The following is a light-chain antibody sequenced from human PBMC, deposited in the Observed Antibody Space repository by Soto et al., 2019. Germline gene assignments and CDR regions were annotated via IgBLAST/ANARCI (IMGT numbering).Light chain of an antibody. CDR1: QGIRNY. Sequence: DIQMTQSPSSLSASVGDRVTITCRASQGIRNYLAWYQQKPGKVPKLLIYAASTLQSGVPSRFSGSGSGTDFTITISRPQPEDVATYYRQKYNSAPWTFGQGTRVEIK. CDR2: AAS. J-gene: IGKJ1*01. V-gene: IGKV1-27*01. CDR3: QKYNSAPWT.